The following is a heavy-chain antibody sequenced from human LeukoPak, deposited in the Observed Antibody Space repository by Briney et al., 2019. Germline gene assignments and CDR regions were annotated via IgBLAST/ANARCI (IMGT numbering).Heavy chain of an antibody. D-gene: IGHD2-15*01. CDR1: GYTFTSYG. CDR2: ISAYNGST. J-gene: IGHJ6*02. V-gene: IGHV1-18*01. Sequence: ASVKVSCKAPGYTFTSYGISWVRQAPGQGLEWMGWISAYNGSTNYAQKLQGRVTMTTDTSTSTAYMELRSLRSDDTAVYYCARDQDQDRYYYYGMDVWGQGTTVTVSS. CDR3: ARDQDQDRYYYYGMDV.